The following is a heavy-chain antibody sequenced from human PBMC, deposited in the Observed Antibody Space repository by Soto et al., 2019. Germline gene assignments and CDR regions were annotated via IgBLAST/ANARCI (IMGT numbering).Heavy chain of an antibody. CDR3: ARDTNGLHX. Sequence: GGSLRLSCAASGLIFSNYKMHWVRQASGKGLVWVSRINTDGSITDYADSVKGRFTVSRDNAKNTMYLQMNSLTADDTAVYYCARDTNGLHXWGQGTLVTVSS. CDR2: INTDGSIT. D-gene: IGHD2-8*01. J-gene: IGHJ4*02. V-gene: IGHV3-74*01. CDR1: GLIFSNYK.